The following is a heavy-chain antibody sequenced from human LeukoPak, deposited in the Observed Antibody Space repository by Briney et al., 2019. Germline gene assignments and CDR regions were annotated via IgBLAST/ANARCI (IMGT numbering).Heavy chain of an antibody. Sequence: PGGSLRLSCAAPGFTFSSYNMNWVRQTPGKGLEWVSSITSSSTYTFYADSVKGRLTISRDNARDSLYLQMNSLRAEDTAVYYCARDPYSGTYGDTYYYYMDVWGKGTTVTISS. CDR1: GFTFSSYN. V-gene: IGHV3-21*01. CDR2: ITSSSTYT. D-gene: IGHD1-26*01. J-gene: IGHJ6*03. CDR3: ARDPYSGTYGDTYYYYMDV.